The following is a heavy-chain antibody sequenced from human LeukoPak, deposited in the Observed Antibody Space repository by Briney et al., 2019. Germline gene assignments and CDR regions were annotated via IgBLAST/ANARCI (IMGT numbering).Heavy chain of an antibody. CDR3: ASAGMTTVTDF. D-gene: IGHD4-11*01. J-gene: IGHJ4*02. Sequence: PGGSLRLSCAASGFTFSSYSMNWVRQAPGKGLEWVSSISSSSSYIYYADSVKGRFTISRDNAKNSLYLQMNSLRAEDTPVYYCASAGMTTVTDFWGQGTLVTVSS. V-gene: IGHV3-21*01. CDR2: ISSSSSYI. CDR1: GFTFSSYS.